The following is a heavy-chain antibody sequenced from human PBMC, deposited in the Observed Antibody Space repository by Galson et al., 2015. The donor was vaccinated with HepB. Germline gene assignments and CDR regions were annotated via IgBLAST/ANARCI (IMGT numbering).Heavy chain of an antibody. J-gene: IGHJ4*02. Sequence: SVKVSCKASGGTFSSYAISWVRQAPGQGLEWMGRIIPILGIANYAQKFQGRVTITADKSTSTAYMELTSLRSEDTAVYYCATYGSGSYLGYFDYWGQGSLVTVSS. V-gene: IGHV1-69*04. CDR2: IIPILGIA. CDR3: ATYGSGSYLGYFDY. CDR1: GGTFSSYA. D-gene: IGHD3-10*01.